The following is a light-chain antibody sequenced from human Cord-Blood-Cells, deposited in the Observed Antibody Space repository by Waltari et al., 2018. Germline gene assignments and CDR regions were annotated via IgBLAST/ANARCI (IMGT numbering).Light chain of an antibody. CDR2: DNN. Sequence: QSVLTQPPSVSAAPGQKVTISCSGSSSNIGKNYLSWYQQLPGTAPKLLIYDNNKRPSGIPDRFSGSKSGTSATLGITGLQTGDEADYYCGTWDSSLSAYVFGTGTKVTVL. CDR1: SSNIGKNY. V-gene: IGLV1-51*01. CDR3: GTWDSSLSAYV. J-gene: IGLJ1*01.